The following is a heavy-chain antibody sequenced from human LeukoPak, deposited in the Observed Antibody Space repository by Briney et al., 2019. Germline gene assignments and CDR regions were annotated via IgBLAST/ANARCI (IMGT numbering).Heavy chain of an antibody. V-gene: IGHV1-2*02. CDR3: ATLTQGLWFGEV. D-gene: IGHD3-10*01. CDR1: GYTFTGYY. Sequence: ASVKVSCKASGYTFTGYYMHWVRQAPGQGLEWMGWINPNSGGTNYAQKFQGRVTMTRDTSISTAYMELSRLRSEDTAVYYCATLTQGLWFGEVWGQGTLVTVSS. CDR2: INPNSGGT. J-gene: IGHJ4*02.